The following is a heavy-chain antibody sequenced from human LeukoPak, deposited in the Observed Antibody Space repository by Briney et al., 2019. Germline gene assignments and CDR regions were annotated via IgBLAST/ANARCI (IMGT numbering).Heavy chain of an antibody. D-gene: IGHD3-3*01. CDR2: ISVSGGTT. CDR3: AKGAREYDFWSGYPDYYYYYMDV. Sequence: GGSLRLSCAASGFTFSSYAMSWVRQAPGKGLEWVSCISVSGGTTYYADSVKGRFTISRDNSKNTLYLQMNSLRAEDTAVYYCAKGAREYDFWSGYPDYYYYYMDVWGKGTTVTISS. CDR1: GFTFSSYA. V-gene: IGHV3-23*01. J-gene: IGHJ6*03.